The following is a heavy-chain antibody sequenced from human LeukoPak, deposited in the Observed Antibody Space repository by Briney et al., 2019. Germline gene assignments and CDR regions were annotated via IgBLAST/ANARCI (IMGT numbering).Heavy chain of an antibody. V-gene: IGHV4-39*01. D-gene: IGHD2-15*01. CDR3: ASSYCSGGSCYATFDI. Sequence: PSETLSLTCTVSGGSISSSSYYWGWIRQPPGKGLEWFGSISDSGSTYYYPSLKSRVTISVDTSKNQFSLNLSSVTAADTAVYYCASSYCSGGSCYATFDIWGQGTMVTVSS. CDR1: GGSISSSSYY. J-gene: IGHJ3*02. CDR2: ISDSGST.